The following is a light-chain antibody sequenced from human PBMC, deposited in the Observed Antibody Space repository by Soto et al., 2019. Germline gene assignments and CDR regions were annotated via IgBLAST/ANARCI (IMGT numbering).Light chain of an antibody. CDR1: SSDIGDSNY. CDR2: DVS. J-gene: IGLJ1*01. CDR3: SSFRSSSTSYV. V-gene: IGLV2-14*03. Sequence: QSALTHPASVSGCPGQSITISCTGTSSDIGDSNYVSWYQQHPGKAPKLVIYDVSNRPSGVSNRFSGSKSANTASLTISGLQAEDEADYYCSSFRSSSTSYVFGTGTKLTVL.